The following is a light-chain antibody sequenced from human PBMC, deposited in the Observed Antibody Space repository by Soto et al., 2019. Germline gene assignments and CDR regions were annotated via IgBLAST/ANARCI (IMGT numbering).Light chain of an antibody. CDR1: QYVGTW. Sequence: EIVLTQSPATLSSSPGETATLSCRASQYVGTWLAWYQHKPGQAPRLLIYYMSKRATGIPARFSGSGSGTDFTLTISNLAPEDFGVYYCHQRQSWPRTFGQGTKVEIK. CDR2: YMS. J-gene: IGKJ1*01. CDR3: HQRQSWPRT. V-gene: IGKV3-11*01.